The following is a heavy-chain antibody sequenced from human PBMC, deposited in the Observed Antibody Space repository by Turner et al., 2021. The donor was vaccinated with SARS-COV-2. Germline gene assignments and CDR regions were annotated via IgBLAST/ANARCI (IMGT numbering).Heavy chain of an antibody. D-gene: IGHD5-18*01. J-gene: IGHJ4*02. CDR2: MNPNSGNT. V-gene: IGHV1-8*01. Sequence: QVQLVQSGAEVKKPGASAKVSCTASGYTFTSYDINWVRQATGQGLEWMGWMNPNSGNTGYAQKFQGRVTMTRNTSISTAYMELSSLRSEDTAVYYCARGLSRPYTAMVAYWGQGTLVTVSS. CDR1: GYTFTSYD. CDR3: ARGLSRPYTAMVAY.